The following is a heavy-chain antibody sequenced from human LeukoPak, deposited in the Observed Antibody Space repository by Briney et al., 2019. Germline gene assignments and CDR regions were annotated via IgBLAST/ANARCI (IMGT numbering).Heavy chain of an antibody. CDR1: GSGFTFGNFA. Sequence: GGSLRLSCEASGSGFTFGNFALSWVHQAPGKGLEWVSYISSSGSTIYYADSVKGRFTISRDNAKNSLYLQMNSLRAEDTAVYYCARVVSTSGSIAAAGGNWFDPWGQGTLVTVSS. V-gene: IGHV3-11*01. D-gene: IGHD6-13*01. CDR2: ISSSGSTI. CDR3: ARVVSTSGSIAAAGGNWFDP. J-gene: IGHJ5*02.